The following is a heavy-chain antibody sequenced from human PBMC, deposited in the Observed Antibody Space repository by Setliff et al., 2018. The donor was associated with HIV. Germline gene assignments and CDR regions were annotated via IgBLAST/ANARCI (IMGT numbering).Heavy chain of an antibody. CDR2: VSHTGST. CDR1: GGSLSGYY. D-gene: IGHD3-22*01. Sequence: SETLSLTCAVYGGSLSGYYWRWIRQPPGKGLEWIGDVSHTGSTNYNPSLKSRITISADTPKNQFSLRLNSVTAADTAVYYCARGRHFDSSGTSNYWGQGTLVTVSS. V-gene: IGHV4-34*01. J-gene: IGHJ4*02. CDR3: ARGRHFDSSGTSNY.